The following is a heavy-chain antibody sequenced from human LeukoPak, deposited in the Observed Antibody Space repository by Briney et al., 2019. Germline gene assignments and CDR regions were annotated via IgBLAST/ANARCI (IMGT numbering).Heavy chain of an antibody. D-gene: IGHD4-17*01. V-gene: IGHV3-21*01. J-gene: IGHJ6*03. Sequence: GGSLRLSCAASGFTFSTYNMNWVRQAPGKGLEWVSSITSSSSYIYYADSVKGRFTISRDNAKNSLYLQMNSLRAEDTAVYYCARDATRFYGQYYYYYYYMDVWGKGTTVTVSS. CDR3: ARDATRFYGQYYYYYYYMDV. CDR1: GFTFSTYN. CDR2: ITSSSSYI.